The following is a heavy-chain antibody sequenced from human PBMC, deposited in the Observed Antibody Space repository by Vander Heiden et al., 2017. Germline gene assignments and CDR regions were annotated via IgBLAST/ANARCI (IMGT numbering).Heavy chain of an antibody. CDR1: GFTFSSYA. CDR2: ISYDGSNK. D-gene: IGHD6-13*01. Sequence: GFTFSSYAMHWVRQAPGKGLEWVAVISYDGSNKYYADSVKGRFTISRDNSKNTLYLQMNSLRAEDTAVYYCAREDPTPGYSSSWYPRGWYYYYGMDVWCQGTTVTVSS. V-gene: IGHV3-30-3*01. J-gene: IGHJ6*02. CDR3: AREDPTPGYSSSWYPRGWYYYYGMDV.